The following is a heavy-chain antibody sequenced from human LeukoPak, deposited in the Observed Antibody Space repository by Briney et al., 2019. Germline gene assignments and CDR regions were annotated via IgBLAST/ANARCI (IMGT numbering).Heavy chain of an antibody. CDR1: GLTFTSYW. V-gene: IGHV3-7*01. J-gene: IGHJ6*02. CDR3: ARDPLLEYSSGWTGYYGMDV. D-gene: IGHD6-19*01. CDR2: IKQDGNEK. Sequence: PGGSLRLSCAASGLTFTSYWMSWVRQAPGKGLEWVANIKQDGNEKYYVDSVKGRFTISRDNAKNSLYLQMNSLRADDTAVYYCARDPLLEYSSGWTGYYGMDVWGQGTTVTVSS.